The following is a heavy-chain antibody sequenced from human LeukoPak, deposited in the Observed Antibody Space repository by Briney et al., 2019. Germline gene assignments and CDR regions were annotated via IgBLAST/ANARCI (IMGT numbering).Heavy chain of an antibody. Sequence: ASVSVSCTASGYTFTGYYMHWVRQAPGQGVEWVGWINPNSGGSNYAQKFQGRVTMTRDKYNSTDALELSRLRSGATAAYYCSRGRATIRVCDPWGEGTPVTVSS. V-gene: IGHV1-2*02. CDR1: GYTFTGYY. D-gene: IGHD5-24*01. CDR3: SRGRATIRVCDP. J-gene: IGHJ5*02. CDR2: INPNSGGS.